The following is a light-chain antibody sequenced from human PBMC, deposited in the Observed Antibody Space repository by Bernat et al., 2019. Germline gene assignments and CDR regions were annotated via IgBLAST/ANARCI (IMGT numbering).Light chain of an antibody. CDR3: SSYAGNKIYG. CDR2: EVS. J-gene: IGLJ1*01. Sequence: QSALTQPPSASGSPGQSVTISCTGTSSDVGGYEYVSWYQQHPGKAPKLMIHEVSKRPSGVPDRFSGSKSGNTASLTVSGLQAEDEADYYCSSYAGNKIYGFGTGTKVTVL. CDR1: SSDVGGYEY. V-gene: IGLV2-8*01.